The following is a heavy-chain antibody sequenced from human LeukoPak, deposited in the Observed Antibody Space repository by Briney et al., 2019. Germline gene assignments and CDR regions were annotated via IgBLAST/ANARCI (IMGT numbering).Heavy chain of an antibody. CDR3: ARDLPGLAVAAADY. CDR1: GFTFGSYS. J-gene: IGHJ4*02. Sequence: RSGGSLRLSCAASGFTFGSYSMNWVRQAPGKGLEWVSIISSSSSYKYYADSVKGRFTISRDNAKNSLYLQMNSLRAEDTAVYYCARDLPGLAVAAADYWGQGTLVTVSS. D-gene: IGHD6-19*01. V-gene: IGHV3-21*01. CDR2: ISSSSSYK.